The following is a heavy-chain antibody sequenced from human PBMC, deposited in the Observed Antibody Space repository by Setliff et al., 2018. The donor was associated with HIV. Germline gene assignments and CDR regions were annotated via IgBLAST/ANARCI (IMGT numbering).Heavy chain of an antibody. CDR1: GFTIGGFG. Sequence: PGGSLRLSCVASGFTIGGFGMHWVRQAPGKGLEWVGRIKSKIDGGTTDYTAPVKGRFTISRDDSKNTAYLQMNSLKTEDTAIYYCTRPQYIYDNSDSGNWGQGALVTVSS. D-gene: IGHD3-22*01. J-gene: IGHJ4*02. CDR3: TRPQYIYDNSDSGN. V-gene: IGHV3-15*01. CDR2: IKSKIDGGTT.